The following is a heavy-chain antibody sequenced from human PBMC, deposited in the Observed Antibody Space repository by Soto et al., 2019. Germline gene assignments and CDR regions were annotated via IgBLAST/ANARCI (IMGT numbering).Heavy chain of an antibody. J-gene: IGHJ4*02. CDR3: AKDPYYDFWSGYQVDY. Sequence: EVQLLESGGGLVQPGGSLRLSCAASGFTFSSYAMSWVRQAPGKGLEWVSAISGSGGSTYYADSVNGRFTISRDNSKNTLYLQMNSLRAEDTAVYYCAKDPYYDFWSGYQVDYWGQGTLVTVSS. D-gene: IGHD3-3*01. CDR2: ISGSGGST. CDR1: GFTFSSYA. V-gene: IGHV3-23*01.